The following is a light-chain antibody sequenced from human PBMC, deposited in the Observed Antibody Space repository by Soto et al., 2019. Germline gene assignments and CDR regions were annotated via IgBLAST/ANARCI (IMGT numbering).Light chain of an antibody. Sequence: QSVLTPPSSVSGAPLQSITLSLTRTNNEVCGYNYVSWYHHHPGKAPKLIIYDVSNRPSGVSIRFSGSKSDNTASLTISGLQPEDEADYHCSSYTTSNTRQIVFGTGTKVTVL. J-gene: IGLJ1*01. V-gene: IGLV2-14*03. CDR3: SSYTTSNTRQIV. CDR1: NNEVCGYNY. CDR2: DVS.